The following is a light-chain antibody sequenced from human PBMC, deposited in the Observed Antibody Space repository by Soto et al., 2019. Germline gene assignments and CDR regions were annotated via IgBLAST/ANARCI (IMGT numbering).Light chain of an antibody. J-gene: IGLJ2*01. V-gene: IGLV2-14*01. CDR1: TSDVGGYNH. Sequence: QSVLTQPASVSGSPGQSITISCTGTTSDVGGYNHVSWYQQHPGEAPKLMIYGVSNRPSGISNRFSGSKSGNTAALTISGLQAEDEPYYYASSYTSTNTLEVLFGGGTKVTVL. CDR3: SSYTSTNTLEVL. CDR2: GVS.